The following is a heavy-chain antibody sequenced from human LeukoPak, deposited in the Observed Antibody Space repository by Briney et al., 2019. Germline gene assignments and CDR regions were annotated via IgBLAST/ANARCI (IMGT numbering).Heavy chain of an antibody. Sequence: GGSLRLSCAASGFTFSSSGMHWVRQALGKGLEWVAVIWYDGSNRYYADPVKGRFTVSRDNSKNTLYLQMNSLRAEDTAVYYCARAKGVSTGYRPTDYWGQGTLVTVSS. CDR1: GFTFSSSG. V-gene: IGHV3-33*01. CDR3: ARAKGVSTGYRPTDY. J-gene: IGHJ4*02. D-gene: IGHD3-22*01. CDR2: IWYDGSNR.